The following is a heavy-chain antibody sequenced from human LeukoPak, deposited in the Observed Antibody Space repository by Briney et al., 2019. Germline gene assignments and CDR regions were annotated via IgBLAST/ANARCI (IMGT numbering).Heavy chain of an antibody. CDR3: ARDRGYSTFDY. Sequence: GGSLRLSCAASGFTFNTYRMNWVRQAPGKGLEWVSSISPSSSYIYYADSVKGRFTISRDNSKNSLFLQMNSLRVEDTAVYYCARDRGYSTFDYWGQGTLVTVSS. J-gene: IGHJ4*02. CDR1: GFTFNTYR. CDR2: ISPSSSYI. D-gene: IGHD4-23*01. V-gene: IGHV3-21*01.